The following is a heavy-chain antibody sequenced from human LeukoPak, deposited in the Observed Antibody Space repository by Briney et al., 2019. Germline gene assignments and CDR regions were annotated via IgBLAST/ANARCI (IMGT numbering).Heavy chain of an antibody. CDR3: AKADYVWGSYRPVDY. V-gene: IGHV3-23*01. J-gene: IGHJ4*02. CDR1: GFTFGSHA. CDR2: IFGSGGSP. Sequence: PGGSLRLSCEASGFTFGSHAMYWVRQAPGKGLEWVAGIFGSGGSPHYADSVKGRFTISRDNSRNTLYLQMNSLRAEDAAVYYCAKADYVWGSYRPVDYWGQGTLVTVSS. D-gene: IGHD3-16*02.